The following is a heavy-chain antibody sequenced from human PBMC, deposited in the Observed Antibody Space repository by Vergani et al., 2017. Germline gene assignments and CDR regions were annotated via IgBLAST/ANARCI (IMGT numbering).Heavy chain of an antibody. CDR3: ARARGGYCSSTSCYPFDP. CDR2: IYYSGST. V-gene: IGHV4-31*03. Sequence: QVQLQESGPGLVKPSQTLSLTCTVSGGSISSGSYYWSWIRQHPGKGLEWIGYIYYSGSTYYNPSLKSRVTISVDTSKNQFSLKLSSVTAADTAVYYCARARGGYCSSTSCYPFDPWGQGTLVTVSS. CDR1: GGSISSGSYY. J-gene: IGHJ5*02. D-gene: IGHD2-2*01.